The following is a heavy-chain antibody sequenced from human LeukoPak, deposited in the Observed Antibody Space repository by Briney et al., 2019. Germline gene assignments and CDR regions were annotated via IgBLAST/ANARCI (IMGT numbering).Heavy chain of an antibody. CDR1: GYTLTGYY. D-gene: IGHD6-19*01. J-gene: IGHJ4*02. CDR3: ASSYAGYSSGWEFDY. CDR2: INPNSGGT. V-gene: IGHV1-2*02. Sequence: ASVKVSCKASGYTLTGYYMHWVRQAPGQGLEWMGWINPNSGGTNYAQKFQGRVTMTRDTSISTAYMELSRLRSDDTAVYYCASSYAGYSSGWEFDYWGQGTLVTVSS.